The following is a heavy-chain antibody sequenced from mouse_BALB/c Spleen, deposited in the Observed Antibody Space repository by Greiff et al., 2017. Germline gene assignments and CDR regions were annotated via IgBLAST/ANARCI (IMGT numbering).Heavy chain of an antibody. CDR3: ARSGYYRYPFAY. CDR2: IYPYNGGT. V-gene: IGHV1S29*02. J-gene: IGHJ3*01. CDR1: GYTFTDYN. Sequence: EVQLQQSGPELVKPGASVKISCKASGYTFTDYNMHWVKQSHGKSLEWIGYIYPYNGGTGYNQKFKSKATLTVDNSSSTAYMELRSLTSEDSAVYYCARSGYYRYPFAYWGQGTLVTVSA. D-gene: IGHD2-14*01.